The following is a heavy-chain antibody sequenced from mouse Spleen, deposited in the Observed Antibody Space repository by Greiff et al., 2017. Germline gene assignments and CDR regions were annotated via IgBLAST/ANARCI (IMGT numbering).Heavy chain of an antibody. CDR2: ISSGGSYT. V-gene: IGHV5-9-1*01. J-gene: IGHJ2*01. Sequence: EVKVVESGGGLVKPGGSLKLSCAASGFTFSSYAMSWVRQTPEKRLEWVATISSGGSYTYYPDSVKGRFTISRDNAKNTLYLQMSSLRSEDTAMYYCARKEDFDYWGQGTTLTVSS. CDR1: GFTFSSYA. CDR3: ARKEDFDY.